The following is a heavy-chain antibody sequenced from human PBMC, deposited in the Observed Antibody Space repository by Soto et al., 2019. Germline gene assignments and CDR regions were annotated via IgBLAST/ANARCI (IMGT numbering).Heavy chain of an antibody. V-gene: IGHV4-4*02. D-gene: IGHD1-26*01. Sequence: SETLSLTCAVSGGSISSSNWWSWVRQPPGKGLEWIGEIYYSGSTNYNPSLKSRVTISVDTSKNQFSLKLSSVTAADTAVYYCARRWGPTFDFWGQGTLVTVSS. CDR2: IYYSGST. CDR3: ARRWGPTFDF. CDR1: GGSISSSNW. J-gene: IGHJ4*02.